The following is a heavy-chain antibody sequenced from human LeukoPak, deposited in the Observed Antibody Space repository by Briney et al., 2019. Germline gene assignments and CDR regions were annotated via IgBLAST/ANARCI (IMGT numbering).Heavy chain of an antibody. D-gene: IGHD2-2*01. V-gene: IGHV4-59*11. J-gene: IGHJ5*02. CDR1: GGSISSHY. Sequence: SETLSLTCTVSGGSISSHYWSWIQQPPGKGLEWIGYIYYSGSTNYNPSLKSRVTISVDTSKNQFSLKLSSVTAADTAVYYCARGHCSSTSCSRNWFDPWGQGTLVTVSS. CDR3: ARGHCSSTSCSRNWFDP. CDR2: IYYSGST.